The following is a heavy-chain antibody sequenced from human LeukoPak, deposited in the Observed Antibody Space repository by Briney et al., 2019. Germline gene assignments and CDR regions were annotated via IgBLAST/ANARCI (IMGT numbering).Heavy chain of an antibody. Sequence: AGGSLRLSCAASGFTFSSYAMHWVRQAPGKGLEWVAVISYDGSNKYYADSVKGRFTISRDNSKNTLYLQMNSLRAEDTAVYYCARGVGYCSSTSCYWWFDPWGQGTLVTVSS. V-gene: IGHV3-30*04. CDR3: ARGVGYCSSTSCYWWFDP. D-gene: IGHD2-2*01. CDR2: ISYDGSNK. CDR1: GFTFSSYA. J-gene: IGHJ5*02.